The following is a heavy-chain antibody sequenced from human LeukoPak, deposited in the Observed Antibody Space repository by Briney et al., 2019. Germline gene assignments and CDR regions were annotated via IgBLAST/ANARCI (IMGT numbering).Heavy chain of an antibody. D-gene: IGHD5-18*01. V-gene: IGHV4-39*07. CDR3: AKGAGGFSYYNWFDP. Sequence: SETLSLTCTVSGGSISSSSYYWGWIRQPPGKGLEWIGSIYYSGTTHYSPSLESRVTISVDTSKNQFSLKLASVTAADTVIYYCAKGAGGFSYYNWFDPWGQGTLVTVSS. J-gene: IGHJ5*02. CDR1: GGSISSSSYY. CDR2: IYYSGTT.